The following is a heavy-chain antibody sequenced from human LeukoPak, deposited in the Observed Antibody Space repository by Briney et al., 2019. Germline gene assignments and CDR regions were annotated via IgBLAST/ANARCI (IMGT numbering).Heavy chain of an antibody. CDR1: GFTFSSYG. Sequence: GGSLRLSCAASGFTFSSYGMHWVRQAPGKGLEWVAVISYDGSNKYYADSVKGRFTISRDNSKNTLYLQMNSLRAEDTAVYYCAKDLVGLNPLWGQGTLVTVSS. CDR3: AKDLVGLNPL. J-gene: IGHJ4*02. V-gene: IGHV3-30*18. D-gene: IGHD2-15*01. CDR2: ISYDGSNK.